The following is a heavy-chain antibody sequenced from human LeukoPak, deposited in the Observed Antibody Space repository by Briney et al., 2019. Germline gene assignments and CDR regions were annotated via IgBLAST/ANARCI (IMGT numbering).Heavy chain of an antibody. CDR3: ARHDVVPVIRRGFDF. CDR1: GGSVSGYY. V-gene: IGHV4-59*08. CDR2: IFYSGTT. Sequence: SETLSLTCTVSGGSVSGYYWSWIRRPPGRGLEWIGYIFYSGTTLYSPSLKSRVTMSVDTSENQFSLKLSSVTAADTAAYYCARHDVVPVIRRGFDFWGQGILITVSS. D-gene: IGHD2-21*02. J-gene: IGHJ4*02.